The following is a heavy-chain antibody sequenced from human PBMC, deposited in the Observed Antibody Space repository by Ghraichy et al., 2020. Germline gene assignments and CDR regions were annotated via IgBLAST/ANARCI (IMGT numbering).Heavy chain of an antibody. CDR1: GFTVSSNY. CDR3: ARDLRVVGVGATYYYYYGMDV. Sequence: GGSLRLSCAASGFTVSSNYMSWVRQAPGKGLEWVSVIYSGGSTYYADSVKGRFTISRHNSKNTLYLQMNSLRAEDTAVYYCARDLRVVGVGATYYYYYGMDVWGQGTTVTVSS. D-gene: IGHD1-26*01. CDR2: IYSGGST. V-gene: IGHV3-53*04. J-gene: IGHJ6*02.